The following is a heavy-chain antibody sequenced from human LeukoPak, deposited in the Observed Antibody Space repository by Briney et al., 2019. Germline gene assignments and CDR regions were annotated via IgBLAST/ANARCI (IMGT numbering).Heavy chain of an antibody. CDR3: ARDGYFDFRSGYPFNSDY. J-gene: IGHJ4*02. CDR2: ISGSGGPT. CDR1: GFTFSSFA. V-gene: IGHV3-23*01. Sequence: GGSLRLSCAASGFTFSSFAMSWVRQAPGKGLEWVSAISGSGGPTYYADSVKGRFTISRDNPKNTLYLQINSLRAEDTAVYYCARDGYFDFRSGYPFNSDYWGQGTLVTVSS. D-gene: IGHD3-3*01.